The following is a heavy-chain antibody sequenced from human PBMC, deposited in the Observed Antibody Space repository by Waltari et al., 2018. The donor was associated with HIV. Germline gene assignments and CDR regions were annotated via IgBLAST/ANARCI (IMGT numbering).Heavy chain of an antibody. CDR3: ATVGGGTRDF. CDR1: GFTVTHAW. CDR2: IKSQDDGGTT. J-gene: IGHJ4*02. V-gene: IGHV3-15*01. D-gene: IGHD3-16*01. Sequence: EVQLVESGGGLVKPGGSLRPSCTTSGFTVTHAWMGWVRQAPGEGLEGVGRIKSQDDGGTTDYAAPVKGRFTISGDDSKNTVFLQMNSLKPEDTAVYYCATVGGGTRDFWGQGTLVIVSS.